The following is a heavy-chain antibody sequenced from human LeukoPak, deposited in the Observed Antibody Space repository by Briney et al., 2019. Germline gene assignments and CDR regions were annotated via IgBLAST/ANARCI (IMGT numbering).Heavy chain of an antibody. CDR1: KFTFSSYW. V-gene: IGHV3-7*03. CDR2: IKEDGSAK. Sequence: GGSLRLSCVASKFTFSSYWMSWVRQSPGKGLEWVANIKEDGSAKYYVDSVKGRFTISRDNAKNSLYLQLNSLRAEDMAVYYCAQIAAAGSGPDYWGQGTLVTVSS. J-gene: IGHJ4*02. CDR3: AQIAAAGSGPDY. D-gene: IGHD6-13*01.